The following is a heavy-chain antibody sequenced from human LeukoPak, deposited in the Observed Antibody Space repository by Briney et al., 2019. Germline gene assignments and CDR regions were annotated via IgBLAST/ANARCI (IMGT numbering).Heavy chain of an antibody. Sequence: SVKVSCKASGGTFSSYAISWVRQAPGQGLEWMGGIIPIFGTANYAQKFQGRVTITADESTSTAYIALSSLRSEDTAVYYCARHSSSWYRDYFDYWGQGTLVTVSS. CDR2: IIPIFGTA. D-gene: IGHD6-13*01. CDR3: ARHSSSWYRDYFDY. V-gene: IGHV1-69*13. CDR1: GGTFSSYA. J-gene: IGHJ4*02.